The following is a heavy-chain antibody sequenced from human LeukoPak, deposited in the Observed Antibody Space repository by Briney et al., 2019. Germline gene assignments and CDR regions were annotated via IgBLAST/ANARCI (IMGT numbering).Heavy chain of an antibody. CDR2: IYSSGST. CDR1: GGAIISSSFY. J-gene: IGHJ4*01. CDR3: ARLYYSDSAFDY. Sequence: SENLSLTCPVSGGAIISSSFYWVRIRRPPGRGLEWIGSIYSSGSTYYNPSVKSRATISVDTSKKELSLELSSVTAADTSMYYCARLYYSDSAFDYWGQGTLVTVSS. D-gene: IGHD3-10*01. V-gene: IGHV4-39*01.